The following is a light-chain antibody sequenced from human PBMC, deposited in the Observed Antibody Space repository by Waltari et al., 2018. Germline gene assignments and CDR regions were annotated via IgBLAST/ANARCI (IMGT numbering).Light chain of an antibody. J-gene: IGKJ1*01. Sequence: EIALTQSPGTLSLSLGARPTACCRASLSVSSSLAWYQQKPGQAPRLLIYGASTRATGIPDRFSGSGSGTDFSLTISRLEPDDFAVYYCQHYLRLPVTFGQGTTVEI. CDR1: LSVSSS. CDR2: GAS. V-gene: IGKV3-20*01. CDR3: QHYLRLPVT.